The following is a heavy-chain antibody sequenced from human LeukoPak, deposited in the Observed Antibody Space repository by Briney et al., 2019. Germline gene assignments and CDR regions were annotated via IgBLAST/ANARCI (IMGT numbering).Heavy chain of an antibody. Sequence: EASVKVSLKASGYTFTSYGISWVRQAPGQGLEWMGWISAYNGNTNYAQKLQGRVTMTTDTSTSTAYMELRSLRSDDTAVYYCARGLHGIAAATDAFDIWGQGTMVTVSS. J-gene: IGHJ3*02. CDR2: ISAYNGNT. CDR3: ARGLHGIAAATDAFDI. CDR1: GYTFTSYG. V-gene: IGHV1-18*01. D-gene: IGHD6-13*01.